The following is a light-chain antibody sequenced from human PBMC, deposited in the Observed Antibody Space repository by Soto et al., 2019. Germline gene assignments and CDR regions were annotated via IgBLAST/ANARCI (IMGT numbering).Light chain of an antibody. V-gene: IGLV2-14*03. J-gene: IGLJ2*01. CDR2: DVA. Sequence: QSALTQPASVSGSPGQSITISCTGTSSDVGGYDFFSWYQQSPGKAPKLMIFDVANRPSGVSNRFSGSRSDNPASLTISRVQAEDEADYCCRSYSRSSTKVFGTGTKLTVL. CDR1: SSDVGGYDF. CDR3: RSYSRSSTKV.